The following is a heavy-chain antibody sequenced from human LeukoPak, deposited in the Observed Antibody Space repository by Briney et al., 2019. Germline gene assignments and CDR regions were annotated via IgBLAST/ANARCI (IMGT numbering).Heavy chain of an antibody. CDR1: GYSFTSYW. CDR3: ARQWNGVLLVPFDS. D-gene: IGHD1-1*01. J-gene: IGHJ4*02. Sequence: GESLKISCKGSGYSFTSYWIGWVRQMPGKGLEWMGISFSGDCDNRYSPAFQGRGTISADETTSTALLLWSNTQGADAAALYCARQWNGVLLVPFDSWGQGTLVTVSS. CDR2: SFSGDCDN. V-gene: IGHV5-51*01.